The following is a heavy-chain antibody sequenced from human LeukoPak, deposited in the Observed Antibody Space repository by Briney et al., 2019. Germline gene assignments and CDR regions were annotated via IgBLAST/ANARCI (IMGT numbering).Heavy chain of an antibody. CDR2: IYHSGST. CDR3: ARGRANRHVLRFLEWLPPPDDYGMDV. J-gene: IGHJ6*02. V-gene: IGHV4-30-2*01. D-gene: IGHD3-3*01. CDR1: GGSISSGGYS. Sequence: SETLSLTCAVSGGSISSGGYSLSWIRQPPGKGLEWIVYIYHSGSTYYNPSLKSRVTISVDTSKNQFSLKLSSVTAADTAVYYCARGRANRHVLRFLEWLPPPDDYGMDVWGQGTTVTVSS.